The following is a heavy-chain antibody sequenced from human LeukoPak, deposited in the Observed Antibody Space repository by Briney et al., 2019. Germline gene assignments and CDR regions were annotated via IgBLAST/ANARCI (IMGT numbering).Heavy chain of an antibody. CDR1: GYTFTGYY. Sequence: ASVKVSCKASGYTFTGYYMHWVRQAPGQGLEWMGWINPNSGGTNYAQKFQGRVTMTRDTSISTAYMELSRLRSYDTAVYYCARQALIITGFSYMDVWGKGTTVTVSS. CDR3: ARQALIITGFSYMDV. V-gene: IGHV1-2*02. J-gene: IGHJ6*03. D-gene: IGHD1-14*01. CDR2: INPNSGGT.